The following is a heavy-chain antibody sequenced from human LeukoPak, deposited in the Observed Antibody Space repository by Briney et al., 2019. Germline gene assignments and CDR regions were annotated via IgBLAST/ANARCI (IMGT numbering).Heavy chain of an antibody. J-gene: IGHJ4*02. V-gene: IGHV3-7*03. Sequence: PGGSLRLSCTASGFTFSSYWMSWVRQAPGKGLEWVANIKQDGGDKYYVDSVKGRLTISRDNAKNSLYLQMNSLRAEDTAMYYCVRDLDYWGQGTLVTVSS. CDR1: GFTFSSYW. CDR3: VRDLDY. CDR2: IKQDGGDK.